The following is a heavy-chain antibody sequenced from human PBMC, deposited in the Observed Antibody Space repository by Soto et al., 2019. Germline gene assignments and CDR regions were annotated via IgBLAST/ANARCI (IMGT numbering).Heavy chain of an antibody. V-gene: IGHV3-23*01. CDR1: GFTFSTYT. CDR2: IYGSGDST. CDR3: ARRGSGRHYYGMDV. Sequence: GGSLRLSCAASGFTFSTYTMNWVRQAPGKGLEWVSGIYGSGDSTFYADSVRGRFTISRDNSKNTLYLQMNSLRAGDTAVYYCARRGSGRHYYGMDVWGQGTTVTVS. J-gene: IGHJ6*02. D-gene: IGHD3-10*01.